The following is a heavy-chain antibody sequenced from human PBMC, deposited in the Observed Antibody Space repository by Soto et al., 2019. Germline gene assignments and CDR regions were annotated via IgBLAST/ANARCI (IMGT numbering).Heavy chain of an antibody. V-gene: IGHV3-23*01. Sequence: GGSLRLSCAASGFTFSSYDMSWVRRAPGKGLEWVSGVSASGSITSYADSAKGRFTIPRDNAKNTMFLQMNSLRAEDTAVYFCAKGDCSGGRCYRGFDYWGQGTLVTVSS. J-gene: IGHJ4*02. CDR1: GFTFSSYD. CDR2: VSASGSIT. CDR3: AKGDCSGGRCYRGFDY. D-gene: IGHD2-15*01.